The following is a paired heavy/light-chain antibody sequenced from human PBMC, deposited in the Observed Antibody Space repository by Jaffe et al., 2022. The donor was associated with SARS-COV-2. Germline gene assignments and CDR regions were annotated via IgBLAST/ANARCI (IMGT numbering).Heavy chain of an antibody. J-gene: IGHJ5*02. CDR2: ISWNSGSI. CDR1: GFTFDDYA. D-gene: IGHD6-13*01. V-gene: IGHV3-9*01. CDR3: AGSGSSSWYPPYNWFDP. Sequence: EVQLVESGGGLVQPGRSLRLSCAASGFTFDDYAMHWVRQAPGKGLEWVSGISWNSGSIGYADSVKGRFTISRDNAKNSLYLQMNSLRAEDTALYYCAGSGSSSWYPPYNWFDPWGQGTLVTVSS.
Light chain of an antibody. CDR3: QSYDSSLRGV. J-gene: IGLJ2*01. V-gene: IGLV1-40*01. CDR1: SSNIGAGYD. Sequence: QSVLTQPPSVSGAPGQRVTISCTGSSSNIGAGYDVHWYQQLPGTAPKLLIYGNSNRPSGVPDRFSGSKSGTSASLAITGLQAEDEADYYCQSYDSSLRGVFGGGTKLTVL. CDR2: GNS.